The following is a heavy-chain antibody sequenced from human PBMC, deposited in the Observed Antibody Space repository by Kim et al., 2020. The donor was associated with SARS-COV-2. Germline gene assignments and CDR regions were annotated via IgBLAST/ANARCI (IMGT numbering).Heavy chain of an antibody. D-gene: IGHD3-22*01. V-gene: IGHV3-15*01. Sequence: GGSLRLSCAASGFTFISAWMSWVRQAPGKGLEWVGRIKNKADGGTTDSAAFVKGRFTISRDDSKNTVYLQMNSLETEDTGVYYCTTHRYYNSGGYYFDY. J-gene: IGHJ4*01. CDR1: GFTFISAW. CDR2: IKNKADGGTT. CDR3: TTHRYYNSGGYYFDY.